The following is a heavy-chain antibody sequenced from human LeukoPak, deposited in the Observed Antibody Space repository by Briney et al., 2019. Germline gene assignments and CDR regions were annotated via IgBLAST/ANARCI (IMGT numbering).Heavy chain of an antibody. CDR3: ASQRYCGGDCYSSSSFDY. Sequence: ASVKVSCKASGYTFTSYDINWVRQATGQGLEWMGWMNPNSGNTGYAQKFQGRVTITRNTSISTAYMELSSLRSEDTAVYYCASQRYCGGDCYSSSSFDYWGQGTLVTVSS. D-gene: IGHD2-21*02. CDR2: MNPNSGNT. CDR1: GYTFTSYD. J-gene: IGHJ4*02. V-gene: IGHV1-8*03.